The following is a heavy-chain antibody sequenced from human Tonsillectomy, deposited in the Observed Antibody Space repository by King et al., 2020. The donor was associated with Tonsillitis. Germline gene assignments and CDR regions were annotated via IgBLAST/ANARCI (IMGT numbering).Heavy chain of an antibody. Sequence: VQLVESGGGLVQPGGSLRLSCAASGFTVSSNYMSWVRQAPGKGLEWVSIIYSGGSTYYADSVKGRFTISRDNSKNTVYLQMNSLRAEDTAVYFCARDRYYDGSGYLQADYWGQGTLVTVSS. D-gene: IGHD3-22*01. CDR3: ARDRYYDGSGYLQADY. J-gene: IGHJ4*02. V-gene: IGHV3-66*01. CDR1: GFTVSSNY. CDR2: IYSGGST.